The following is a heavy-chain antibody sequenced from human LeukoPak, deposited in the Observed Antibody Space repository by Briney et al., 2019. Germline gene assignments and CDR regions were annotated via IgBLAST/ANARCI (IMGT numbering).Heavy chain of an antibody. CDR2: MNPNSGNT. CDR3: ARGRGYSYGYRIPDFDY. D-gene: IGHD5-18*01. J-gene: IGHJ4*02. CDR1: GYTFTSYD. V-gene: IGHV1-8*03. Sequence: ASVKVSRKASGYTFTSYDINWVRQATGQGLEWMGWMNPNSGNTGYAQKFQGRATITRNTSISTAYMELSSLRSEDTAVYYCARGRGYSYGYRIPDFDYWGQGTLVTVSS.